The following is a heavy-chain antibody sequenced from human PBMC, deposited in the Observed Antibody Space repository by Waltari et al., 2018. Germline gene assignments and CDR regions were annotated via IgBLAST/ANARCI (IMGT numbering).Heavy chain of an antibody. J-gene: IGHJ4*02. V-gene: IGHV4-39*01. CDR3: ARLGNWYSSGWYFFDY. D-gene: IGHD6-19*01. CDR1: GGSISSSSYY. Sequence: QLQLQESGPGLVKPSETLSLTCTVSGGSISSSSYYWGWSRQPPGKGLEWIGSIYYSGSTYYNPSLKSRVTISVDTSKNQFSLKLSSVAAADTAVYYCARLGNWYSSGWYFFDYWGQGTLVTVSS. CDR2: IYYSGST.